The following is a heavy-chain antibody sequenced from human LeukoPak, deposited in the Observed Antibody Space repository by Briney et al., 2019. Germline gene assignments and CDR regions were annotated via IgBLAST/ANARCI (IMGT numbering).Heavy chain of an antibody. CDR3: ARVGGWYPYYYYYYMDV. CDR1: GGSFSGYY. V-gene: IGHV4-34*01. J-gene: IGHJ6*03. Sequence: SETLSLTCAVYGGSFSGYYWSWIRQPPGKGLEWIGETNHSGSTNYNPSLKSRVTISVDTSKNQFSLKLSSVTAADTAVYYCARVGGWYPYYYYYYMDVWGKGTTVTVSS. CDR2: TNHSGST. D-gene: IGHD2-15*01.